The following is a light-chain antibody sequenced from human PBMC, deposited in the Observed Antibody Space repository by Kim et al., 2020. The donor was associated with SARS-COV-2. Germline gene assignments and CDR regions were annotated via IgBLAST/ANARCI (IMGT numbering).Light chain of an antibody. CDR3: YSRDSSGNQVV. V-gene: IGLV3-19*01. Sequence: SSELTQDPAVSVALGQTVRITCQGDSLRSYYASWYQQKPGQAPVLVIYGKNNRPSGIPDRFSSSSSGNTASLTITGAQAEDEADYYCYSRDSSGNQVVFGGGTQLTVL. CDR1: SLRSYY. CDR2: GKN. J-gene: IGLJ2*01.